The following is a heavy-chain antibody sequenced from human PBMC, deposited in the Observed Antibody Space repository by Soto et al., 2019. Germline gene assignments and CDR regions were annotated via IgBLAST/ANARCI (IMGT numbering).Heavy chain of an antibody. D-gene: IGHD2-2*01. CDR3: ARGYCSSTSCLYAFDI. CDR2: INAGNGRT. CDR1: GYTFTDYF. J-gene: IGHJ3*02. V-gene: IGHV1-2*02. Sequence: ASVKVSCKASGYTFTDYFMNWMRQAHGQRLEWMGWINAGNGRTKYSQKLQGRVTMTRDTATSTAYMDLSSLRSEDTAVYYCARGYCSSTSCLYAFDIWGQGTMVTVSS.